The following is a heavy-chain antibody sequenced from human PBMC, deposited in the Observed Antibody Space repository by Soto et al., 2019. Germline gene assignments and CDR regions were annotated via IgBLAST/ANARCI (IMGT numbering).Heavy chain of an antibody. Sequence: VQLEESVGALVQPGRSLRLSCAASGFTFDDYAMHWVREVLGKGLARGSSIRWNSGNIGYADSVKGRFSTSSANAKNYLNLQMNSLRPEDTALYYCVRSKGGYSYGTPFDYWGQGTLVTVAS. CDR1: GFTFDDYA. D-gene: IGHD5-18*01. CDR3: VRSKGGYSYGTPFDY. CDR2: IRWNSGNI. J-gene: IGHJ4*02. V-gene: IGHV3-9*01.